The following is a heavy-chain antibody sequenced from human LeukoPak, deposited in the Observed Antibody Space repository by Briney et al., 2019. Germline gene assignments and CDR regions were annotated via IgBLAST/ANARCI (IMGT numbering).Heavy chain of an antibody. CDR3: AKGQTGEGYFDY. J-gene: IGHJ4*02. CDR1: GFTFDDYG. CDR2: INWNGGST. Sequence: PGGSLRLSCAASGFTFDDYGMSWVRQAPGKGLEWVSGINWNGGSTGYADSVKGRFTISRDNAKNSLYLQMNSLRAEDTAVYYCAKGQTGEGYFDYWGQGTLVTVSS. D-gene: IGHD7-27*01. V-gene: IGHV3-20*04.